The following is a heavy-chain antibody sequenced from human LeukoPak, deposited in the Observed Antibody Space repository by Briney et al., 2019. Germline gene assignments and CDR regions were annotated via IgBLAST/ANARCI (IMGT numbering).Heavy chain of an antibody. V-gene: IGHV1-58*01. CDR1: GFTFTSSA. CDR3: AAFRRSPYYDVLTGYRRDFDY. D-gene: IGHD3-9*01. CDR2: IVVGSGNT. J-gene: IGHJ4*02. Sequence: SVKVSCKASGFTFTSSAVQWVRQARGQRLEWIGWIVVGSGNTNYAQKFQERVTITRDMSTSTAYMELSSLRSEDTAVYYCAAFRRSPYYDVLTGYRRDFDYWGQGTLVTVSS.